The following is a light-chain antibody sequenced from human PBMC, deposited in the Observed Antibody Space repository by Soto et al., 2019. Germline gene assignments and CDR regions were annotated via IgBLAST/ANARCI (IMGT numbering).Light chain of an antibody. J-gene: IGKJ1*01. Sequence: DIQMTQSPSTLSASVGDRVTITCRASQSIRIWLAWYQQKPGKAPKLLIYKASSLESGVPSRFSGGGSGTEFTLTISSLQPDDFATYYCRHYNSYSETFGQGTKVEIK. CDR1: QSIRIW. CDR3: RHYNSYSET. V-gene: IGKV1-5*03. CDR2: KAS.